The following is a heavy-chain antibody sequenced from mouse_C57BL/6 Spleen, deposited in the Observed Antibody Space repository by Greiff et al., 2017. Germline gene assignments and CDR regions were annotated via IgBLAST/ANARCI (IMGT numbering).Heavy chain of an antibody. D-gene: IGHD1-1*01. Sequence: VKLQESGAELVRPGASVTLSCKASGYTFTDYEMHWVKQTPVHGLEWIGAIDPETGGTDYNQKFKGKAILTADKSSSTAYMELRSLTSEDSAVYYCTRVYGSSPYDFDYWGQGTTLTVSS. V-gene: IGHV1-15*01. CDR1: GYTFTDYE. CDR3: TRVYGSSPYDFDY. J-gene: IGHJ2*01. CDR2: IDPETGGT.